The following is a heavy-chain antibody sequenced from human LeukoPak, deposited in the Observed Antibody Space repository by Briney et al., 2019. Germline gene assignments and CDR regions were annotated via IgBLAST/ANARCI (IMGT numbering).Heavy chain of an antibody. CDR2: ISDSGGDK. J-gene: IGHJ4*02. Sequence: GGSLRLSCAASGLTFADYTMHWVRQAPGKGLEWVSAISDSGGDKYYADSVKGRFTISRDNSKNTLYLQINSLRVEDTAVYYCAKRVRYGSGNYYFDYWGQGVLVTVSS. CDR1: GLTFADYT. D-gene: IGHD3-10*01. V-gene: IGHV3-23*01. CDR3: AKRVRYGSGNYYFDY.